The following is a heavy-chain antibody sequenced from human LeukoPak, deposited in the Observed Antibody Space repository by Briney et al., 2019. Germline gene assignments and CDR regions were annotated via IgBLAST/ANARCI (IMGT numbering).Heavy chain of an antibody. CDR3: ARLSQTPDYYGSGGYFYLGY. CDR1: GYTFTGYY. D-gene: IGHD3-22*01. V-gene: IGHV1-2*02. J-gene: IGHJ4*02. Sequence: GASVKVSCKASGYTFTGYYMHWVRQAPGQGLEWMGWINPNSGGTNYAQKFQGRVTMTRDTPISTAYMELSRLRSDDTAVYYCARLSQTPDYYGSGGYFYLGYWGQGTRVTVSS. CDR2: INPNSGGT.